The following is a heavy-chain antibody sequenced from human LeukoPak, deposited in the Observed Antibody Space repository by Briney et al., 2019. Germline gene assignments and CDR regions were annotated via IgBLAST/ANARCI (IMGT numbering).Heavy chain of an antibody. CDR1: GFAFSSYG. CDR3: AKDRLEWFGELLSAGALVDY. J-gene: IGHJ4*02. CDR2: ISGSGGST. D-gene: IGHD3-10*01. Sequence: GGSLRLSCAASGFAFSSYGMSWVRQAPGKGLEWVSAISGSGGSTYYADSVKGRFTISRDNSKNTLYLQMNSLRAEDTAVYYCAKDRLEWFGELLSAGALVDYWGQGTLVTVSS. V-gene: IGHV3-23*01.